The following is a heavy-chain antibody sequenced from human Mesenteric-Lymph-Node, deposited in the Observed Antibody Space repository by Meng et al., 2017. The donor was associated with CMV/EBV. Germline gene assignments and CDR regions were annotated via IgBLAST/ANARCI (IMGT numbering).Heavy chain of an antibody. CDR2: ISSSDGRTI. CDR1: GFIFSSYE. CDR3: AKVRGYCTSASCP. Sequence: GGSLRLSCAASGFIFSSYEMSWVRQAPGKGLEWVSYISSSDGRTINYADSVKGRFTISRDNAKNSLYLQMNSLRVEDTAIYYCAKVRGYCTSASCPWGQGTLVTVSS. D-gene: IGHD2-2*01. J-gene: IGHJ5*02. V-gene: IGHV3-48*03.